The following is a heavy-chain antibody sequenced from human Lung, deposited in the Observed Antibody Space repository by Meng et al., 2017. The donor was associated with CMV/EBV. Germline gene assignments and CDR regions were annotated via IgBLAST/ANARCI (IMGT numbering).Heavy chain of an antibody. Sequence: ESPKIPCAASRFPFRNFRMSWVRQAPGKGLEWVANIKQNGSEQHYVDSVKARYTISRDNAKNSLYLQMNSMRDEDTPVFYCAIGPEAHSEGYSHQVVSYYYGMDNWGQGXTVTVSS. CDR2: IKQNGSEQ. CDR3: AIGPEAHSEGYSHQVVSYYYGMDN. D-gene: IGHD2-15*01. CDR1: RFPFRNFR. V-gene: IGHV3-7*01. J-gene: IGHJ6*02.